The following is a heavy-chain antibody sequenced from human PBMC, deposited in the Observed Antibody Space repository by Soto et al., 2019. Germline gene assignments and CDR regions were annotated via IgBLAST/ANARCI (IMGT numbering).Heavy chain of an antibody. CDR1: GFTFSSYS. Sequence: PGGSLRLSCAASGFTFSSYSMNWVRQAPGKGLEWVSSISSSSSYIYYADSVKGRFTISRDNSKNSLYLQMNSLRAEDTAVYYCASSNDLEYDFWSGSRGGHNDYWGQGTLVTVSS. CDR3: ASSNDLEYDFWSGSRGGHNDY. D-gene: IGHD3-3*01. J-gene: IGHJ4*02. V-gene: IGHV3-21*01. CDR2: ISSSSSYI.